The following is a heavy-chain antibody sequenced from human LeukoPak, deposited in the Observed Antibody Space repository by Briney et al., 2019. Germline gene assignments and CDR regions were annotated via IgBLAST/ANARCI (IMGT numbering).Heavy chain of an antibody. CDR1: GYTFTGYY. CDR3: ASEVSRPYYYDSSGSDAFDI. J-gene: IGHJ3*02. V-gene: IGHV1-2*02. Sequence: ASVNVSRKASGYTFTGYYMHWVRQAPGQGLEWMGWINPNSGGTNYAQKFQGRVTMTRDTSISTAYMELSRLRSDDTAVYYCASEVSRPYYYDSSGSDAFDIWGQGTMVTVSS. CDR2: INPNSGGT. D-gene: IGHD3-22*01.